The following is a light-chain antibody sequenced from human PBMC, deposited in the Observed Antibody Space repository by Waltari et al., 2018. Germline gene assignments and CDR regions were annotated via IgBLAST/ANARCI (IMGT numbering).Light chain of an antibody. CDR1: QSISSR. Sequence: DIQMTHSPSPWSPSAGDEVTNLSRASQSISSRLNWFQQKPGKAPTVLIYDASTLQSGVPSRFSGSGSGTDFTLTINSLQPEDFAVYYCQQTYSTPPVTFGPGTRL. CDR3: QQTYSTPPVT. CDR2: DAS. J-gene: IGKJ5*01. V-gene: IGKV1-39*01.